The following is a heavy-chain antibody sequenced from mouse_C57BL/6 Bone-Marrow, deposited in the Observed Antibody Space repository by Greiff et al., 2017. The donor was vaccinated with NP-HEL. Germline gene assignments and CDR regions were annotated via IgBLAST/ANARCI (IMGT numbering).Heavy chain of an antibody. Sequence: EVKLMESGEGLVKPGGSLKLSCAASGFTFSSYAMSWVRQTPEKRLEWVAYISSGGDYIYYADTVKGRFTISRDNARNTLYLQMSSLKSEDTAMYYCTRRSYYGSSLDYWGQGTTLTVSS. CDR1: GFTFSSYA. V-gene: IGHV5-9-1*02. D-gene: IGHD1-1*01. CDR2: ISSGGDYI. CDR3: TRRSYYGSSLDY. J-gene: IGHJ2*01.